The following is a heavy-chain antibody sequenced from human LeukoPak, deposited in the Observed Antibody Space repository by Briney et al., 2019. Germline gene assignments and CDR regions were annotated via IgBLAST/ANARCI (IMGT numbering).Heavy chain of an antibody. CDR2: ITQDGSEK. CDR3: ARLAVCGGDCFSGGVDFDY. J-gene: IGHJ4*02. V-gene: IGHV3-7*05. D-gene: IGHD2-21*02. CDR1: GFTFSSFC. Sequence: GRSLRLSCAASGFTFSSFCMNWVRQAPGKGLEWVANITQDGSEKSYVDSVKGRFTISRDNAKNSLYLQMNSLRAEDTAVYYCARLAVCGGDCFSGGVDFDYWGQGTLVTVSS.